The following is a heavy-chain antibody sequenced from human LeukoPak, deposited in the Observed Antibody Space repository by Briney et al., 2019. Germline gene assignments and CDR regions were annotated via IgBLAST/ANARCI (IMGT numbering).Heavy chain of an antibody. CDR3: AKGSMVGVLCCFDY. Sequence: GGSLRLSCAASGFTLSSYAMSWVRHAPGKGREGVSSISGSGGSTYYAASVKGRFTISSDNSKNTLYLQMNSLRAEDTAVYYCAKGSMVGVLCCFDYWGRGTLVTVSS. CDR1: GFTLSSYA. CDR2: ISGSGGST. J-gene: IGHJ4*02. D-gene: IGHD3-10*01. V-gene: IGHV3-23*01.